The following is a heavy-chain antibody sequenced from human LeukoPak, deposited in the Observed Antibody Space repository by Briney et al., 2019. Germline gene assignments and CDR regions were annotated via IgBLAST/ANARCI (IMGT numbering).Heavy chain of an antibody. CDR3: ASYYASGVSAYDYFGMDV. J-gene: IGHJ6*04. D-gene: IGHD3-10*01. V-gene: IGHV4-39*01. Sequence: SETLSLTCTVSGGSISSDSYYWAWIRQPPGKGLEWIGSMYHNRGTYYNPSLKSRVTISMDTSKNQFSLRLSSVTAADTAVYYCASYYASGVSAYDYFGMDVWGKGTTVTVSS. CDR2: MYHNRGT. CDR1: GGSISSDSYY.